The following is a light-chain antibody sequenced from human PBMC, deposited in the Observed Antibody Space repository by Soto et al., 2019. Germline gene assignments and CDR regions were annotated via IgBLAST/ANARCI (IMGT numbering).Light chain of an antibody. V-gene: IGKV1-5*03. Sequence: DIQMTQSPSTLSASVGDRVTITCRASQSIDGWLAWYQQKTGQAPELLVSKASSLESGVPSRFSGSGSGTEFTLTISSLQPDDFATYYCQHYHSSPWTFGQGTRWQSN. CDR3: QHYHSSPWT. CDR2: KAS. CDR1: QSIDGW. J-gene: IGKJ1*01.